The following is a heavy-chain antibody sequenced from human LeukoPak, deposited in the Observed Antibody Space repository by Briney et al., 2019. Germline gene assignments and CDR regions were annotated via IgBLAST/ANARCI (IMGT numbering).Heavy chain of an antibody. CDR1: GGSLSSGGYS. D-gene: IGHD3-10*01. V-gene: IGHV4-30-2*01. CDR2: IYHSGST. CDR3: ARGGTHYGSGRAFDI. Sequence: SETLSLTCAVSGGSLSSGGYSWRWLRQPPGTGLEWIGYIYHSGSTYYNPSLKSRVTISVDRSKNQFSLKLSSVTAADTAVYSCARGGTHYGSGRAFDIWGQGTMVTVSS. J-gene: IGHJ3*02.